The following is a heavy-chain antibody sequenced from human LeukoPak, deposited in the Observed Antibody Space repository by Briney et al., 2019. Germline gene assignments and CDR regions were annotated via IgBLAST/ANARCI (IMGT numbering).Heavy chain of an antibody. D-gene: IGHD3-22*01. CDR2: IKQDGSEK. J-gene: IGHJ4*02. CDR1: GFTFSSYW. V-gene: IGHV3-7*01. CDR3: ARALKSESITMIVVVTYYFDY. Sequence: PGGSLRLSCAASGFTFSSYWMSWVRQAPGKGLEWVANIKQDGSEKYYVDSVKGRFTISRDNAKNSLYLQMNSLRAEDTAVYYCARALKSESITMIVVVTYYFDYWGQRTLVTVSS.